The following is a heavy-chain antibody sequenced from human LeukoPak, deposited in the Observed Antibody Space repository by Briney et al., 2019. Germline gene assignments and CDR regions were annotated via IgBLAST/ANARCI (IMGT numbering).Heavy chain of an antibody. D-gene: IGHD3-16*01. V-gene: IGHV3-74*01. Sequence: GGSLRLSCAASGFIFSSYWMHWVRQAPGKGLVWVSRIKSDGTSTNYADSVKGRFTISRDNSKNTLYLQMNSLRPEDTAVYYCARALYRGYYFDYWGQGTLVTVSS. CDR2: IKSDGTST. J-gene: IGHJ4*02. CDR1: GFIFSSYW. CDR3: ARALYRGYYFDY.